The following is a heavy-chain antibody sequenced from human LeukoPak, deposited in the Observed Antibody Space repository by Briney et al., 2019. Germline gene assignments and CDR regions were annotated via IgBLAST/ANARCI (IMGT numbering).Heavy chain of an antibody. D-gene: IGHD3-16*02. Sequence: ASVKVSCKASGYTFTGYYMHWVRQAPGQGLEWMGRINPNSGGTNYAQKFQGRVTMTRDTSISTAYMELSRLRSDDTAVYYCARDRDYVWGSYRRTSNWFDPWGQGTLVTVSS. CDR1: GYTFTGYY. V-gene: IGHV1-2*06. CDR2: INPNSGGT. J-gene: IGHJ5*02. CDR3: ARDRDYVWGSYRRTSNWFDP.